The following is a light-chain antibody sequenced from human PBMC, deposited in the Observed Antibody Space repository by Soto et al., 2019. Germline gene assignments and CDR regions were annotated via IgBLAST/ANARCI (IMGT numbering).Light chain of an antibody. V-gene: IGLV1-40*01. CDR2: VSR. Sequence: QSVLTQPPSLSGAPGQRVTISCSGSSSNIGAGYDVHWYQQLPGTAPRLLIYVSRNRPSGVPDRFSGSKSGTSASLAITGLQTDDEADYYCQSYDSSLRLAVFGGGTKVTVL. CDR1: SSNIGAGYD. CDR3: QSYDSSLRLAV. J-gene: IGLJ3*02.